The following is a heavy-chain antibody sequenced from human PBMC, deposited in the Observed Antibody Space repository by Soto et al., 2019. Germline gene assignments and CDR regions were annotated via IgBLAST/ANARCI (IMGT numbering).Heavy chain of an antibody. CDR2: ISYDGSNK. Sequence: QVQLVESGGGVVQPGRSLRLSCAASGFTFSSYGMHWVRQAPGKGLEWVAVISYDGSNKYYADSVKGRFTISRDNSKNTLYLQMNSLSAEDTAVYYCAKDNGDYVYYYYYGMDVWGQGTTVTVSS. CDR3: AKDNGDYVYYYYYGMDV. D-gene: IGHD4-17*01. V-gene: IGHV3-30*18. CDR1: GFTFSSYG. J-gene: IGHJ6*02.